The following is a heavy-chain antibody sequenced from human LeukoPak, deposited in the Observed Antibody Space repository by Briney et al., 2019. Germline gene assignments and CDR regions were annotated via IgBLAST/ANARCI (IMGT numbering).Heavy chain of an antibody. CDR2: ISWNSGSI. CDR1: GFTFDDYA. V-gene: IGHV3-9*01. D-gene: IGHD3-22*01. CDR3: ARVSERTYYYDSSGYFIRDNPVV. J-gene: IGHJ4*02. Sequence: HPGGSLRLSCAASGFTFDDYAMHWVRQAPGKGLEWVSGISWNSGSIGYADSVKGRFTISRDNAKNSLYLQMNSLRAEDTAVYYCARVSERTYYYDSSGYFIRDNPVVWGQGTLVTVSS.